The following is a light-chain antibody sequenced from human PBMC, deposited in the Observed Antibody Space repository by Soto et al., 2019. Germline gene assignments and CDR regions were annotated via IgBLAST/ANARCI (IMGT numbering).Light chain of an antibody. J-gene: IGLJ2*01. V-gene: IGLV2-14*03. CDR3: VSYTSRTNLVV. CDR1: HSDVGGFDY. CDR2: DVR. Sequence: QSMLIQPASVSGSPGQSITISCTGTHSDVGGFDYVSWFQQYPGRAPKLLIFDVRDRPSGVSNRFSGSKSGATASLTISGLQADDEADYYCVSYTSRTNLVVFGTGTKLTVL.